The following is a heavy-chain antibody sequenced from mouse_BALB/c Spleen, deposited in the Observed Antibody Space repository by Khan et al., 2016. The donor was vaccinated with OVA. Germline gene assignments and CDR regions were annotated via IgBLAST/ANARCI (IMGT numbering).Heavy chain of an antibody. Sequence: EVQLQQSGAELVKSGATVKLSCTASGLNMKDTYMHWLKQWPEQGLEWIGRIDPPNGNTKYDPKFQGKATITTDTSSNTADLRHSSLGSEANAVYYCARRARKWGQGTTLTVSS. CDR3: ARRARK. CDR2: IDPPNGNT. D-gene: IGHD3-3*01. V-gene: IGHV14-3*02. J-gene: IGHJ2*01. CDR1: GLNMKDTY.